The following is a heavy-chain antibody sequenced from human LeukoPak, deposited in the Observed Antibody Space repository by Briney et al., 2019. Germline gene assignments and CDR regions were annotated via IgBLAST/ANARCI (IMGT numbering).Heavy chain of an antibody. CDR1: GFTFSDYY. CDR3: ARDYILGYCSSTSCYPDY. Sequence: GGSLRLSCAASGFTFSDYYMSWIRQAPGKGLEWVSYISSSGSTIYYADSVKGRFTISRDNAKNSLYLQMNSLRAEDTAVYYCARDYILGYCSSTSCYPDYWGQGTLVTVSS. D-gene: IGHD2-2*01. V-gene: IGHV3-11*04. J-gene: IGHJ4*02. CDR2: ISSSGSTI.